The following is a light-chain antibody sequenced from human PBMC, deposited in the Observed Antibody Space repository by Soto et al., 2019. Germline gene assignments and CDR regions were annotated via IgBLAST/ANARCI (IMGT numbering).Light chain of an antibody. V-gene: IGKV3-11*01. CDR1: QSVSTA. Sequence: EIVLTQSPATLSLSPGERATLSCRTSQSVSTALAWYQQKPGQAPRLLIYDASNRSTCIPARFSGNGSGTEFTLTIRRVGPEDFGFYYCQPRSHSPLTFGPGNKVDSK. CDR2: DAS. CDR3: QPRSHSPLT. J-gene: IGKJ3*01.